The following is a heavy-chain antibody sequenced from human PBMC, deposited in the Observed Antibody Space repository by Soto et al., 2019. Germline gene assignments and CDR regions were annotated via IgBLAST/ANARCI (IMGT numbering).Heavy chain of an antibody. CDR3: ARDNGYESDY. V-gene: IGHV1-18*01. Sequence: QVQLVQSGAEVKKPGASVKVSCKASGYTFTSYGISWVRQAPGQGVEWMGWISAYNGNTNHAQKIQGRVTMTTDTSTTPASLGLRSMIQYITAMYFCARDNGYESDYWGKGTLVTVSS. CDR2: ISAYNGNT. CDR1: GYTFTSYG. J-gene: IGHJ4*02. D-gene: IGHD5-12*01.